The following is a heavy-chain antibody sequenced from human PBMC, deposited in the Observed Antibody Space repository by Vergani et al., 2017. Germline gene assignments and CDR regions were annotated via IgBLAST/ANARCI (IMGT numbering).Heavy chain of an antibody. CDR3: ARHRGSGGFFPSSYFYGMDV. CDR2: IYVSGIT. Sequence: QVQLHESGPGLVKPSQTLSLTCTVSGASINNDFYYWHWIRQPAGKGLEWIGRIYVSGITDYNSSLQSRVSMSVDTSKNQFSLTLTSVTAADTAIYYCARHRGSGGFFPSSYFYGMDVWGHGTTVTVSS. V-gene: IGHV4-61*02. J-gene: IGHJ6*02. D-gene: IGHD3-10*01. CDR1: GASINNDFYY.